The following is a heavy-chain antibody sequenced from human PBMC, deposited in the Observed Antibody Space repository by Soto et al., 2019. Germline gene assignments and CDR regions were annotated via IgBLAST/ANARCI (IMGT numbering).Heavy chain of an antibody. J-gene: IGHJ4*02. CDR2: INAGNGNT. Sequence: QVQLVQSGAEVKKPGASVKVSCKASGYTFTSYAMHWVRQAPGQRLEWMGWINAGNGNTKYSQKFQGRVTITRDTSASTAYMELSSLRSEDTAVYYCARDRAGIAAATFDYWGQGTLVTVSS. D-gene: IGHD6-13*01. CDR3: ARDRAGIAAATFDY. V-gene: IGHV1-3*01. CDR1: GYTFTSYA.